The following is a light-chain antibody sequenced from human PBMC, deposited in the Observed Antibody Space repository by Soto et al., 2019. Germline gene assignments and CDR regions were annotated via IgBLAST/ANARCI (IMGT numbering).Light chain of an antibody. CDR3: QQSYSTLRWT. CDR1: QSISTY. J-gene: IGKJ1*01. V-gene: IGKV1-39*01. Sequence: DIQMTQSPSSLSASVGDRVTITCRASQSISTYLNWYQQKPGKAPKLLIYAASSLQTGVPSRFSGSGSWTDFTLTITSLQTEDFATYSCQQSYSTLRWTFGQGTKVEIK. CDR2: AAS.